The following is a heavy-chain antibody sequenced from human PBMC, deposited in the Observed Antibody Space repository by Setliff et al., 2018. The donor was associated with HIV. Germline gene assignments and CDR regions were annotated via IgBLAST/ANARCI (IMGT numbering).Heavy chain of an antibody. CDR3: ARDRDFWSGYPDAFDV. V-gene: IGHV3-23*01. CDR1: GFTFSSDA. J-gene: IGHJ3*01. Sequence: PGGSLRLSCAASGFTFSSDAMSWVRQAPGKGLEWVSAVSGGGGSTYYADSVKGRFTISRDNSKNTLYLQMNSLRVEDTAVYYCARDRDFWSGYPDAFDVWGHGTMVTVSS. D-gene: IGHD3-3*01. CDR2: VSGGGGST.